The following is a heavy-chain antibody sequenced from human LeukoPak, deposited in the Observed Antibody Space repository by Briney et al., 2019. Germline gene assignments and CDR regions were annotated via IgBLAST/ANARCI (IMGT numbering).Heavy chain of an antibody. J-gene: IGHJ4*02. CDR3: ARDYTDYGDFRKRFDY. CDR2: IKQDGSEK. D-gene: IGHD4-17*01. V-gene: IGHV3-7*01. CDR1: GFTFSSYW. Sequence: PGGSLRLSCAASGFTFSSYWMSWVRQAPGKGLGWVANIKQDGSEKYYVDSVKGRFTISRDDAKNSLYLQMNSLRAEDTAVYYCARDYTDYGDFRKRFDYWGQGTLVTVSS.